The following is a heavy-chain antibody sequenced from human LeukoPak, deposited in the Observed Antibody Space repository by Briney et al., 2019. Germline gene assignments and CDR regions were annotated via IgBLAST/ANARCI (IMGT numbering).Heavy chain of an antibody. CDR2: ICAYNGNT. Sequence: ASVKVSCKASGYTFTSYGISWVRQAPGQGLEWMGWICAYNGNTNYAQKLQGRVTMTTDTSTSTAYMELRSLRSDDTAVYYCARVTYYYDSSGYGPSYYFDYWGQGTLVTVSS. D-gene: IGHD3-22*01. CDR1: GYTFTSYG. V-gene: IGHV1-18*01. CDR3: ARVTYYYDSSGYGPSYYFDY. J-gene: IGHJ4*02.